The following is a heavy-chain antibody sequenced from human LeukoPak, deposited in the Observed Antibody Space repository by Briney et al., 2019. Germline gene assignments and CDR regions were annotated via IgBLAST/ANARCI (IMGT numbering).Heavy chain of an antibody. V-gene: IGHV1-46*01. CDR1: RYTFTSYY. J-gene: IGHJ4*02. CDR3: ARSPSRFGRGEV. Sequence: ASVKVSCKASRYTFTSYYMHWVRQAPGQGFEWMGIINPSGGSTSYAQKFQGRVTMTRDTSTSTVYMELSSLRSEDTAVYYCARSPSRFGRGEVWGQGTLVTVSS. D-gene: IGHD3-10*01. CDR2: INPSGGST.